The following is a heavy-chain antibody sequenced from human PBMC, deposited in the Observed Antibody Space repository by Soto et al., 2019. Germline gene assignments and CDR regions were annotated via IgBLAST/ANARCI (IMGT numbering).Heavy chain of an antibody. CDR3: ARGGWELPPGLVPFDI. CDR1: GYTFTGYY. J-gene: IGHJ3*02. CDR2: INPNSGGT. V-gene: IGHV1-2*04. D-gene: IGHD1-26*01. Sequence: ASVKLSCTASGYTFTGYYMHWVRQAPGQGLEWMGWINPNSGGTNYAQKFQGWVTMTRDTSISTAYMELSRLRSDDTAVYYCARGGWELPPGLVPFDIWGQGTMVTVSS.